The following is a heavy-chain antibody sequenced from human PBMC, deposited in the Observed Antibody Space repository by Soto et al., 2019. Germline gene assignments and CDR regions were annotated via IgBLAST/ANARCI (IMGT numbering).Heavy chain of an antibody. CDR1: GFTFSSYW. V-gene: IGHV3-7*03. CDR3: ARAKYSSPSTNSDY. Sequence: GGSLRLSCAASGFTFSSYWMTWVRQAPGKGLEWVANIKQDGSEKYYVDSVKGRFTISRDNAKNSLYLQMNSLRAEDTAVYYCARAKYSSPSTNSDYWGQGTLVTVSS. CDR2: IKQDGSEK. J-gene: IGHJ4*02. D-gene: IGHD6-6*01.